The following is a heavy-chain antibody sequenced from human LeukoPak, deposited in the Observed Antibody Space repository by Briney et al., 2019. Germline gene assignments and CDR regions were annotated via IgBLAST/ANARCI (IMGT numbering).Heavy chain of an antibody. D-gene: IGHD2-8*01. J-gene: IGHJ3*01. Sequence: GGTLRLSCAASGFTFSSYWMSWVRQAPGRGLEWAANIKEDGTHKYYVGSVRGRFTISRDNAKNSLYLQMNSLRAEDTAIYYCAREARGTRAAFDVWGQGAMVTVFS. CDR2: IKEDGTHK. V-gene: IGHV3-7*01. CDR1: GFTFSSYW. CDR3: AREARGTRAAFDV.